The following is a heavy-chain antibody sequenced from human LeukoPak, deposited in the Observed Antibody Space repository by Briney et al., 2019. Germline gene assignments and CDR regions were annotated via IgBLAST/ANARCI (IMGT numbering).Heavy chain of an antibody. D-gene: IGHD5-12*01. CDR1: GFTVSSNY. Sequence: PGGSLRLSCAASGFTVSSNYMSWVRQAPGKGLEWVSVIYSGGSTYYADSVKGRFTISRDNSKNTLYLQMNSLRAEDTAVYYCAKTQAILYSGYDLFDYWGQGTLVTVSS. CDR2: IYSGGST. J-gene: IGHJ4*02. CDR3: AKTQAILYSGYDLFDY. V-gene: IGHV3-53*05.